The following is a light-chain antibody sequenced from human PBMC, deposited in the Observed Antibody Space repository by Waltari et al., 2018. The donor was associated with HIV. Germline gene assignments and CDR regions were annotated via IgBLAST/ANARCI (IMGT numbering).Light chain of an antibody. V-gene: IGKV3-15*01. CDR1: QNISSD. CDR3: QQYNNWPPWT. J-gene: IGKJ1*01. CDR2: GAL. Sequence: IMTQSPATLSVSPGDRATLSCRASQNISSDLAWLQQKPGQPPRLVVYGALTRAAGVPNRISGSGSGTEFVLTISRLQAEDIGVYYCQQYNNWPPWTFGQGTKVEMK.